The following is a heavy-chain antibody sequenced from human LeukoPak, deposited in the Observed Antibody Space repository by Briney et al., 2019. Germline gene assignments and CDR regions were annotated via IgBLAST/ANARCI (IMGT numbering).Heavy chain of an antibody. Sequence: GGSLRLSCAVSGFTFSSYWMSWVRQAPGKGLEWVANIKQDGSEKYYVDSVKGRFTISRDNAKNSLYLQMNSLRAEDTAVYYCARTYGDLYYYYYYGMDVWGQGTTVTVSS. CDR1: GFTFSSYW. CDR2: IKQDGSEK. D-gene: IGHD4-17*01. V-gene: IGHV3-7*01. J-gene: IGHJ6*02. CDR3: ARTYGDLYYYYYYGMDV.